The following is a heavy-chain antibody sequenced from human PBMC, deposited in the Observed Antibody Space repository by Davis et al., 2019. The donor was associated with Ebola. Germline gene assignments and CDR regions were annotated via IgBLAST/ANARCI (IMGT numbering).Heavy chain of an antibody. CDR3: FIISMT. D-gene: IGHD2-21*02. J-gene: IGHJ4*01. CDR2: IIPIFGTA. Sequence: SVKVSCKASGGTFSSYAISWVRQAPGQGLEWMGGIIPIFGTANYAQKFQGRVTMTRDTSTSTMFLEIRSLTFEDTAVYYCFIISMTWGQGTLVTVSS. CDR1: GGTFSSYA. V-gene: IGHV1-69*05.